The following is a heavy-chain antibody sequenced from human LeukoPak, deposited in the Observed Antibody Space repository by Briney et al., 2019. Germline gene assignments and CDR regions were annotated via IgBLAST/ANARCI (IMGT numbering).Heavy chain of an antibody. CDR2: IIPIFGTA. Sequence: GASVKVSCKASGGTFSSYAINWVRQAPGQGLEWMGGIIPIFGTANYAQKFQGRVTITADESTSTAYMELSSLRSEDTAVYYCARVLSYGPEYYFDYWGQGTLVTVSS. CDR1: GGTFSSYA. J-gene: IGHJ4*02. V-gene: IGHV1-69*13. CDR3: ARVLSYGPEYYFDY. D-gene: IGHD5-18*01.